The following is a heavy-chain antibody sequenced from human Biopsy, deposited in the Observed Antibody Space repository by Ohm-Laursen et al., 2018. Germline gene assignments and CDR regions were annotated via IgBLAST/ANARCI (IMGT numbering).Heavy chain of an antibody. Sequence: TLSLTCIVSGGSVSSNTNYWAWLRQPPGKGLEWIGSIFYSGIIYYNPSLKSRVSISVDTSKNQFSLNLNSVTAADMAVYYCARHPTGFWFDPWGQGTLVIVSS. J-gene: IGHJ5*02. CDR2: IFYSGII. CDR3: ARHPTGFWFDP. V-gene: IGHV4-39*01. CDR1: GGSVSSNTNY.